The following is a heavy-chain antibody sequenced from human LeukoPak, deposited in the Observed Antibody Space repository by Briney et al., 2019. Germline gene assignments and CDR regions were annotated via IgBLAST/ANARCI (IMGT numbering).Heavy chain of an antibody. V-gene: IGHV1-2*02. CDR3: ARDSSDYYSPSSY. CDR2: INPNSGGT. Sequence: ASVKVSCKASGYTFTGYYMHWVRQAPGQGLEWMGWINPNSGGTNYAQKFQGRVTMTRDTSISTAYMELSRLRSDDTAVYYCARDSSDYYSPSSYWGQGTLVTVSS. CDR1: GYTFTGYY. D-gene: IGHD3-22*01. J-gene: IGHJ4*02.